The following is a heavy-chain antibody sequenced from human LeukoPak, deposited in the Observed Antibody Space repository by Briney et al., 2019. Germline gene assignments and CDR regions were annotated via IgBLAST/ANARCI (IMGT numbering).Heavy chain of an antibody. V-gene: IGHV3-23*01. Sequence: GGSLRLSCAASGFTFSSYAMSWVRQAPGKGLYWVSAISGSGGTTFYADSVKGRFTISRDNSKHTLYLQMNSLTAEDTAVYYWAKDNSRGDVFGVTAERAPYGMDVWGQGTTVTVSS. J-gene: IGHJ6*02. CDR2: ISGSGGTT. CDR1: GFTFSSYA. CDR3: AKDNSRGDVFGVTAERAPYGMDV. D-gene: IGHD3-3*01.